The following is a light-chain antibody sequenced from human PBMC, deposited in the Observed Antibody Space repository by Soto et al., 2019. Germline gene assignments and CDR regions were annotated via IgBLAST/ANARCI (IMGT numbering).Light chain of an antibody. CDR3: LQDYHYPYT. Sequence: AIEMTQSPSSLSASVGDRVTITCRASEGIRNDLGWYRQKPGKAPELLIYSASTLQNGVPSRFSGSGSGTDITLTISSLQPEDFATYYCLQDYHYPYTFGQGTNVDI. J-gene: IGKJ2*01. CDR2: SAS. CDR1: EGIRND. V-gene: IGKV1-6*01.